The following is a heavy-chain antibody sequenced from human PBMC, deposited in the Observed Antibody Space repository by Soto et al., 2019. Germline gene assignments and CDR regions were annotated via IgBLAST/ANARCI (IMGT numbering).Heavy chain of an antibody. V-gene: IGHV1-18*01. CDR1: GFTFTNYY. CDR3: ARGDTYYVNWYFDY. CDR2: ISAYSGNT. D-gene: IGHD1-1*01. Sequence: QVQLVQSGAEVKKPGASVKVSCKTSGFTFTNYYINWVRQAPGLGLEVMGWISAYSGNTNYAQNLQGRVTMTTDTSASTGYLELMSVRSDDTAVYFCARGDTYYVNWYFDYWGQGTLVTVSS. J-gene: IGHJ4*02.